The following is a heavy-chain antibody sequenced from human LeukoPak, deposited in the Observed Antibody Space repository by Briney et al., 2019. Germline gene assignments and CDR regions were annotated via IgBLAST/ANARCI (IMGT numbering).Heavy chain of an antibody. Sequence: SETLSLTCTVSGGSLSGYYWTWIRQPPGKGLEWIGDIYYSGSASYNPSLKSRVTTSVDTSKNQFSLKLNSVTAADTAMYYCARIMLGYFDYWGQGNLVTVSS. D-gene: IGHD2-8*01. CDR3: ARIMLGYFDY. CDR1: GGSLSGYY. V-gene: IGHV4-59*01. J-gene: IGHJ4*02. CDR2: IYYSGSA.